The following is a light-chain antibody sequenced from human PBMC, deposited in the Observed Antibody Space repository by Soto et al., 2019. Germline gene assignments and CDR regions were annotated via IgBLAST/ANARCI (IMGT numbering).Light chain of an antibody. CDR1: QSISSW. Sequence: DIQMTQSPSTLSASVGARFTITCRAGQSISSWLAWYQQKPGKAPKLLIYKASSLESGVPSRFSGSGSGTEFTLTISSLQPDDFATYYCQQYNSYSWTFGQGTKVDIK. V-gene: IGKV1-5*03. J-gene: IGKJ1*01. CDR2: KAS. CDR3: QQYNSYSWT.